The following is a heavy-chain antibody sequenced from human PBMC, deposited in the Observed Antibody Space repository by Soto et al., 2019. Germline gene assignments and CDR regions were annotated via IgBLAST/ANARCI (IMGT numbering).Heavy chain of an antibody. D-gene: IGHD3-9*01. V-gene: IGHV3-21*01. CDR1: GFTFSSYS. CDR2: ISSSSSYI. CDR3: ARDQQYYDILTGYLRFDP. J-gene: IGHJ5*02. Sequence: GGSLRLSCAASGFTFSSYSMNWVRQAPGKGLEWVSSISSSSSYIYYADSVKGRFTISRDNAKNSLYLQMNSLRAEDTAVYYCARDQQYYDILTGYLRFDPWGQGTLVTVSS.